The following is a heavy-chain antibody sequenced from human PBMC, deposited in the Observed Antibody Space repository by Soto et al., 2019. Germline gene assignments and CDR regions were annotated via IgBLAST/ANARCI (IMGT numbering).Heavy chain of an antibody. D-gene: IGHD5-12*01. CDR1: GVSISSGGYS. V-gene: IGHV4-30-2*01. CDR2: IYHSWST. CDR3: AAGGGLPRYY. J-gene: IGHJ4*02. Sequence: QLQLQESGSGLVKPSQTLSLTCAVSGVSISSGGYSWSWIRQPPGKGLEWIGYIYHSWSTYYNPSLKSRVTKSVDRSKNQLSLKLSSVTAADTAVYYCAAGGGLPRYYWGQGTLVTVSS.